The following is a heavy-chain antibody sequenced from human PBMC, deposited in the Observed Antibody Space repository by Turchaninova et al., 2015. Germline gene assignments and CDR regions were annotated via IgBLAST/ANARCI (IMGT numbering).Heavy chain of an antibody. V-gene: IGHV4-30-4*01. CDR2: LNPPSGHS. CDR1: GDSLSTPGYY. J-gene: IGHJ4*02. CDR3: AREMRYGTDPGYYYDH. Sequence: QVQLHESGPGLVKPSQTLSLTCSVSGDSLSTPGYYLTWIRQRPGPTLEWIGHLNPPSGHSSYTSSLTPGLTLSLVPSKHQMSLTFNSVTSADTAIYYCAREMRYGTDPGYYYDHWGQGTLVSVSS. D-gene: IGHD1-1*01.